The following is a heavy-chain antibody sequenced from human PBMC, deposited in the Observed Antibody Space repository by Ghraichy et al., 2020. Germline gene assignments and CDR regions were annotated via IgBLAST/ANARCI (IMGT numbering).Heavy chain of an antibody. Sequence: LSLTCAGSGLTFSTYAMSWVRQAPGKGLEWVSGISGSGGDTYYADSVKGRFTISRDNSKNTLYLQMNSLRAEDTAVYYCAKADVVVIAASDSWGQGTLVTVSS. CDR2: ISGSGGDT. CDR1: GLTFSTYA. D-gene: IGHD2-15*01. J-gene: IGHJ4*02. CDR3: AKADVVVIAASDS. V-gene: IGHV3-23*01.